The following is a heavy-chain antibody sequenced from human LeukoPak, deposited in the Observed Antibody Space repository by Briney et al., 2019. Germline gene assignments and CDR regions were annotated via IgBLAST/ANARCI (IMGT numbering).Heavy chain of an antibody. D-gene: IGHD3-10*01. J-gene: IGHJ5*02. Sequence: GGSLRLSCAASGFTFYAYGMSWVRHAPGKGLEWVSGINCNGGSTVYADSVKGRFTIYRDNAKNSLYLQMNSVKAEDTALYHCARGVYGSGTYLFDPWGQGTLVTVST. CDR3: ARGVYGSGTYLFDP. CDR1: GFTFYAYG. CDR2: INCNGGST. V-gene: IGHV3-20*01.